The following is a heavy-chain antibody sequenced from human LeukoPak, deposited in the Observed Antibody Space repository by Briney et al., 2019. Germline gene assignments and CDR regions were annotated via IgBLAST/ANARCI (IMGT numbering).Heavy chain of an antibody. J-gene: IGHJ4*02. Sequence: PSETLSLTCSVSGGSINGGNYYWTWIRQPAGKGLEWIGRISPSGSTNYNPSLTSRVTISVDTSKNQFSLKLSSVTAADTAVYYCARDRKSSGCVDYWGQGTLVTVSS. V-gene: IGHV4-61*02. CDR3: ARDRKSSGCVDY. CDR1: GGSINGGNYY. CDR2: ISPSGST. D-gene: IGHD6-19*01.